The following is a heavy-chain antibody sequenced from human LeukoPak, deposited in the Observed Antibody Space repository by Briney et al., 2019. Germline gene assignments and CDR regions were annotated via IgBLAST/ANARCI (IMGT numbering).Heavy chain of an antibody. CDR3: ATAALYGSAWYYFVH. CDR2: ISGSGGST. Sequence: GGSLRLSCAASGFTFSSYAMSWVRQAPGKGLEWVSGISGSGGSTYYADSVKGRFTISRANSKNTLYLQMNSLRAADTAVYYRATAALYGSAWYYFVHRGQGTLVTLRS. V-gene: IGHV3-23*01. CDR1: GFTFSSYA. J-gene: IGHJ4*02. D-gene: IGHD6-13*01.